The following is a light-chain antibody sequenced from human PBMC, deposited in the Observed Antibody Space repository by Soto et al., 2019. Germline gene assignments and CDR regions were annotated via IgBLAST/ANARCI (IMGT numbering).Light chain of an antibody. CDR2: SAS. J-gene: IGKJ3*01. Sequence: DIVMTQSPVSVAVTPGEPASISCTSSQSLLYIDGYNYLDWYLQKPGQPPQLLIYSASNRASGVPDRFSGSGSGTDFTLKISRVEAEDVGVYFCMQARQTPFTFGPGTKVDIK. V-gene: IGKV2-28*01. CDR3: MQARQTPFT. CDR1: QSLLYIDGYNY.